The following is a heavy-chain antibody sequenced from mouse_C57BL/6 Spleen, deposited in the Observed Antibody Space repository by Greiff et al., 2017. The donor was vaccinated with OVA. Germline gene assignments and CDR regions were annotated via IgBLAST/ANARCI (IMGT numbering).Heavy chain of an antibody. D-gene: IGHD2-3*01. Sequence: EVKLMESGPGLVKPSQSLSLTCSVTGYSITSGCYWKWIRRFPGNNLEWMGYISDDGSNNYNPSLKNRTSITRDQSMNQFLLKLNSVTTEDTATYYCARNDSYYMDYWGQGTSVTVSS. CDR3: ARNDSYYMDY. V-gene: IGHV3-6*01. CDR2: ISDDGSN. J-gene: IGHJ4*01. CDR1: GYSITSGCY.